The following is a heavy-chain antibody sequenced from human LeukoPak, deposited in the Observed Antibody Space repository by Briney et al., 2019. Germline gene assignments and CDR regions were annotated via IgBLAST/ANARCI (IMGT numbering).Heavy chain of an antibody. D-gene: IGHD2-15*01. CDR1: GFTSRDYG. CDR2: IRNDGSNE. V-gene: IGHV3-30*02. Sequence: GGSLRLSCAASGFTSRDYGMHWIRQAPGKGLEWVAFIRNDGSNEYYPDSVKGRFTISGDNSRNTLYLQMNSLRDEDTAVYYCAKGGSASHNWFDPWGQGTLVTVSS. J-gene: IGHJ5*02. CDR3: AKGGSASHNWFDP.